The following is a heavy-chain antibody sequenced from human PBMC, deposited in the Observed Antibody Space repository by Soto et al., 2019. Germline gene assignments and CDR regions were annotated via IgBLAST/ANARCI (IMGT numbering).Heavy chain of an antibody. CDR1: GGSISSGGYY. D-gene: IGHD3-22*01. J-gene: IGHJ4*02. V-gene: IGHV4-31*03. Sequence: LSLTCTVSGGSISSGGYYWSWIRQHPGKGLEWIGYIYYSGSTYYNPSLKSRVTISVDTSKNQFSLKLSSVTAADTAVYYCARVYDSSGYYFDYWGQGTQVTVSS. CDR2: IYYSGST. CDR3: ARVYDSSGYYFDY.